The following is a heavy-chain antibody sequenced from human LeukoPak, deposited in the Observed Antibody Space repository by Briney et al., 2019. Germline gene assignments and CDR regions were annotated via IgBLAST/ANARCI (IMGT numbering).Heavy chain of an antibody. Sequence: PSQTLSLTCTVSGGSISSGSYYWSWIRQPAGKGLEWIGRIYTSGSINYNPSLKSRVTVSVDTSKNQFSLKLSSVTAADTAVYYCGGSAWIQLWLGAFDIWGQGTMVTVSS. V-gene: IGHV4-61*02. D-gene: IGHD5-18*01. CDR1: GGSISSGSYY. J-gene: IGHJ3*02. CDR3: GGSAWIQLWLGAFDI. CDR2: IYTSGSI.